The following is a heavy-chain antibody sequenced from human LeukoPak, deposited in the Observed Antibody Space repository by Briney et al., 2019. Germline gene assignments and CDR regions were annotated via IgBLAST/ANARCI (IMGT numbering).Heavy chain of an antibody. CDR1: GFTFSSYS. CDR2: ISSSSSTI. Sequence: GGPLRLSCAASGFTFSSYSMNWVRQAPGKGLEWVSYISSSSSTIYYADSVKGRFTISRDNAKNSLYLQMNSLRAEDTAVYYCARPRAITGTARADPEGYMDVWGKGTTVTVSS. CDR3: ARPRAITGTARADPEGYMDV. J-gene: IGHJ6*03. V-gene: IGHV3-48*01. D-gene: IGHD1-7*01.